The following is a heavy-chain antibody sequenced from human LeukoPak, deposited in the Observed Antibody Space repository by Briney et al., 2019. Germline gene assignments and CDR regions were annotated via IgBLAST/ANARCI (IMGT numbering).Heavy chain of an antibody. CDR3: ARDNTVTTPEPFDY. Sequence: ASVKVSCKASGYTFIGYYMHWVRQAPGQGLEWMGWINPNSGGTNYAQKFQGRVTMTRDTSISTAYMELSRLRSDDTAVYCCARDNTVTTPEPFDYWGQGTLVTVSS. D-gene: IGHD4-17*01. V-gene: IGHV1-2*02. CDR2: INPNSGGT. J-gene: IGHJ4*02. CDR1: GYTFIGYY.